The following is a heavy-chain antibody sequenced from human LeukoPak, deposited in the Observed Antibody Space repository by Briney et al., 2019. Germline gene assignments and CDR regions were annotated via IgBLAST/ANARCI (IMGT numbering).Heavy chain of an antibody. D-gene: IGHD3-22*01. Sequence: PSETLSLTCTVSGGSVSSGSYYWSWIRQPPGKGLEWIGYIYYSGSTYYNPSLKSRVTISVDTSKNQFSLKLSSVTAADTAVYYCAREGSSGRNYWGQGTLVTVSS. CDR3: AREGSSGRNY. V-gene: IGHV4-30-4*08. CDR2: IYYSGST. CDR1: GGSVSSGSYY. J-gene: IGHJ4*02.